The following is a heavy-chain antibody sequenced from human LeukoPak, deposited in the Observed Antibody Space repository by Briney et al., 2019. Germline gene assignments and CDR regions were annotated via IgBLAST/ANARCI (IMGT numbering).Heavy chain of an antibody. Sequence: PKASVKVSCKASGYTFTSYGISWVRQAPGQGLEWMGWISAYNGNTNYAQKLQGRVTMTTDTSTSTAYMELRSLRSDDTAVYYCARAVYPADMVRGVIMVVDYWGQGTLVTVSS. CDR2: ISAYNGNT. J-gene: IGHJ4*02. CDR1: GYTFTSYG. CDR3: ARAVYPADMVRGVIMVVDY. V-gene: IGHV1-18*01. D-gene: IGHD3-10*01.